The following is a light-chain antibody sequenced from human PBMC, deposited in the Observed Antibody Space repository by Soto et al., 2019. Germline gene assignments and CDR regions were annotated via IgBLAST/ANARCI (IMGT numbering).Light chain of an antibody. CDR3: CSYAAGQTLV. CDR1: SSDVGGYNL. CDR2: EGS. J-gene: IGLJ2*01. V-gene: IGLV2-23*01. Sequence: QSALTQPASVSGSPGQSITISCTGTSSDVGGYNLVSWYQQHPGKAPKLMIYEGSKRPSGVSNRFSGSKSGNTASLTISGLQAEDEADYYCCSYAAGQTLVFGGGTKVTVL.